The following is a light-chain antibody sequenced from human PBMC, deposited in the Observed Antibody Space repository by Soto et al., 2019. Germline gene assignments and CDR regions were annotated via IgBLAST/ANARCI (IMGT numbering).Light chain of an antibody. V-gene: IGKV4-1*01. Sequence: DIVMTQSPDSLAVSLGERATINCKSSQSVLHSPNNKNYLAWYQQKSGQPPKLLIYWASTRESGVPDRFSGSGSGTDFTLTISSLQAEDVAVYYCQQYYSSPHTFGQGTKVEIK. J-gene: IGKJ1*01. CDR3: QQYYSSPHT. CDR2: WAS. CDR1: QSVLHSPNNKNY.